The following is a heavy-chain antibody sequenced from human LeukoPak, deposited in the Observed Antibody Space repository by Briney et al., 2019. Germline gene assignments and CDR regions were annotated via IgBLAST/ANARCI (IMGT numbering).Heavy chain of an antibody. V-gene: IGHV1-46*02. CDR2: INPSDDST. J-gene: IGHJ4*02. CDR3: DRAYYESSAYRHAVYFDY. Sequence: ASVKVSCKASGYTLNSFYTHWVRQATGQGLEWMGIINPSDDSTRSAQKFQARVTMTKDTSTNTGYMHLSSLSSDDTAVYYCDRAYYESSAYRHAVYFDYWGQGTLVTVSS. CDR1: GYTLNSFY. D-gene: IGHD3-22*01.